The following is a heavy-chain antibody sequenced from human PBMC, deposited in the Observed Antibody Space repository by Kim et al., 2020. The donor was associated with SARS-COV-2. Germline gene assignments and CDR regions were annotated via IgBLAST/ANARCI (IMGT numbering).Heavy chain of an antibody. CDR1: GGSIRSGGKF. CDR3: ARGHPLDY. J-gene: IGHJ4*02. V-gene: IGHV4-31*03. CDR2: ISYSGNS. Sequence: SETLSLTCSVSGGSIRSGGKFWTWIRQHPAKGLEWLGYISYSGNSHYSPSLRSRVSISLQTSENQFSLELTSVTAADTAAYYCARGHPLDYWGQGILVSVST.